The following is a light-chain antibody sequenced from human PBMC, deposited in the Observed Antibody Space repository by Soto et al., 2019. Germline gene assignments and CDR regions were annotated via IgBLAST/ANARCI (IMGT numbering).Light chain of an antibody. CDR3: QQYNSYPWT. CDR2: KAS. J-gene: IGKJ1*01. Sequence: DIQMTQSPSTLSASVGERATITCRASQSISSRLAGYQQKPGKAPKLLIYKASSIESAVLSRFSGSGSGTEFTLTISSLQPDDFATYYCQQYNSYPWTFGQGTKVEIK. CDR1: QSISSR. V-gene: IGKV1-5*03.